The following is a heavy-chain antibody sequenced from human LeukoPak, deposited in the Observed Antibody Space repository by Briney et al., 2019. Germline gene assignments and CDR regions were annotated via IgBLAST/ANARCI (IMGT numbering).Heavy chain of an antibody. J-gene: IGHJ3*02. V-gene: IGHV5-51*01. CDR3: ATSTGFRLEWLETDAFDI. D-gene: IGHD3-3*01. Sequence: GESLKISCKGSGYSFTSYWIGWVRQMPGKGLEWMGIIYPGDSDTRYSPSFQGQVTISADKSISTAYLQWSSLKASDTAMYYCATSTGFRLEWLETDAFDIWGQGTMVTVSS. CDR1: GYSFTSYW. CDR2: IYPGDSDT.